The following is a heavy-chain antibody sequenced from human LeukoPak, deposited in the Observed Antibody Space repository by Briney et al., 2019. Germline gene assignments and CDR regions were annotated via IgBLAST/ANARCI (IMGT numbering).Heavy chain of an antibody. J-gene: IGHJ4*02. D-gene: IGHD3-3*01. CDR3: ARGQHALYLDKGKYYFDY. CDR2: ISSSSSTI. V-gene: IGHV3-48*04. Sequence: GGSLRLSCAASGFTFSSYSMNWVRQAPGKGLEWVSYISSSSSTIYYADSVKGRFTISRDNAKNSLYLQMNSLRAEDTAVYYCARGQHALYLDKGKYYFDYWGQGTLVTVSS. CDR1: GFTFSSYS.